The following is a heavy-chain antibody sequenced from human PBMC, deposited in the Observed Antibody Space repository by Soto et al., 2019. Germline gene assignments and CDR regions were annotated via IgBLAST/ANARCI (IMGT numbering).Heavy chain of an antibody. J-gene: IGHJ3*02. D-gene: IGHD3-10*01. Sequence: NPSETLSLTCTVSGGSISSYYWSWIRQPPGKGLEWIGYIYYSGSTNYNPSLKSRVTISVDTSKNQFSLKLSSVTAADTAVYYCARLDYYGSGSYYNLTLFDAFDIWGQGTMVTVSS. CDR3: ARLDYYGSGSYYNLTLFDAFDI. CDR1: GGSISSYY. V-gene: IGHV4-59*08. CDR2: IYYSGST.